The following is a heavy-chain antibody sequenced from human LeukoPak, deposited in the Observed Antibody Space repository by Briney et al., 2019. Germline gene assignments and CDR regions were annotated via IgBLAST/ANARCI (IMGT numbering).Heavy chain of an antibody. CDR1: GYTFTSYA. J-gene: IGHJ3*02. Sequence: ASVKVSCKASGYTFTSYAMHWVRQAPGQRLEWMGWINAGNGNTKYSQKFQGRVTITRDTSASTAYMELSSLRSEDTAVYYCAREGCSSTSCYAGSLDIWGQGTMVTVFS. V-gene: IGHV1-3*01. CDR2: INAGNGNT. CDR3: AREGCSSTSCYAGSLDI. D-gene: IGHD2-2*01.